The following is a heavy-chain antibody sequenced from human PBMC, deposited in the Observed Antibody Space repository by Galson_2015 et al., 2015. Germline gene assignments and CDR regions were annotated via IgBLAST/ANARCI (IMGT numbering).Heavy chain of an antibody. CDR2: INPSGAAT. Sequence: SVKVSCKASGYTFTNYFIQWVRQAPGQGLEWVGAINPSGAATFYAQKLQGRVTMTRNTPTSTVYVELSSLGSEDTAVYYCARELGGTYYFDYWGLGTLVTVSS. CDR1: GYTFTNYF. V-gene: IGHV1-46*04. CDR3: ARELGGTYYFDY. J-gene: IGHJ4*02. D-gene: IGHD3-10*01.